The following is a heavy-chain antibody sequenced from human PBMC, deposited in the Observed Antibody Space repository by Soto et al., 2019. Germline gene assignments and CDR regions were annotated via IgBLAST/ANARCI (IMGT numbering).Heavy chain of an antibody. CDR2: IIPILGIA. V-gene: IGHV1-69*04. CDR1: GGTFSSYT. J-gene: IGHJ6*03. CDR3: ARDSGELSLPYYMDV. D-gene: IGHD3-16*02. Sequence: ASVKVSCKASGGTFSSYTISWVRQAPGQGLEWMGRIIPILGIANYAQKFQGRVTITADKSTSTAYMELSSLRSEDTAVYYCARDSGELSLPYYMDVWGKGTTVTVSS.